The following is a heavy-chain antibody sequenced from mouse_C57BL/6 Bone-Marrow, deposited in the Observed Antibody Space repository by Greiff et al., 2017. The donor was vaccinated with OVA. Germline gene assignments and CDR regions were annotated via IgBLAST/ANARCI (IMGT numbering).Heavy chain of an antibody. CDR3: ARGKICDYDDYVDY. CDR2: IYPGSGST. Sequence: QVQLKQPGAELVKPGASVKMSCKASGYTLTSYWITWVMQRPGQGLGWIGDIYPGSGSTNYKEKFKGKATLTVDASSSTAHMQLSSLTSEDSAVYYFARGKICDYDDYVDYWGQGTTLTVAS. V-gene: IGHV1-55*01. J-gene: IGHJ2*01. CDR1: GYTLTSYW. D-gene: IGHD2-4*01.